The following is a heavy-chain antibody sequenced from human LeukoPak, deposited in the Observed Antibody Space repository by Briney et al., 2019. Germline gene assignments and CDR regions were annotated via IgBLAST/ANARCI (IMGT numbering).Heavy chain of an antibody. CDR2: IHYSGST. J-gene: IGHJ4*02. D-gene: IGHD3-22*01. CDR1: GGSISSYY. CDR3: ARAPYDSGGYYDYYFDY. V-gene: IGHV4-59*08. Sequence: SETLSLTCTVSGGSISSYYWSWIRQPPGKGLEWIGYIHYSGSTNYNPSLKSRVTISVDTSKNQFSLKLSSVTAADTAVYYCARAPYDSGGYYDYYFDYWGQGTLVTVSS.